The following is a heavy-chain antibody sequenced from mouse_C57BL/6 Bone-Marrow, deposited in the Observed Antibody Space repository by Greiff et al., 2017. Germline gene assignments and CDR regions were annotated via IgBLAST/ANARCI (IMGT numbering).Heavy chain of an antibody. CDR1: GYTFTSYG. V-gene: IGHV1-81*01. J-gene: IGHJ3*01. CDR3: ARSDRFAY. CDR2: IYPRSGNT. Sequence: VQLQQSGAELARPGASVKLSCKASGYTFTSYGISWVKQRTGQGLEWIGEIYPRSGNTYYNEKFKGKDTLTADKSSSTAYMGLRSLPSEDSAVYFCARSDRFAYWGQGTLVTVSA.